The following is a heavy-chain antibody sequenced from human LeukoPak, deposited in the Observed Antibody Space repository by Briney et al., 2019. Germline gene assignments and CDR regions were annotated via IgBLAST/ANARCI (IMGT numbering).Heavy chain of an antibody. J-gene: IGHJ4*02. D-gene: IGHD1-1*01. CDR1: GGSISSGGYY. CDR3: AREKTTGTTYFDY. V-gene: IGHV4-31*03. Sequence: SQTLPLTCTVSGGSISSGGYYWSWIRQHPGKGLEWIGYIYYSGSTYYNPSLKSRVTISVDTSKNQFSLKLSSVTAADTAVYYCAREKTTGTTYFDYWGQGTLVTVSS. CDR2: IYYSGST.